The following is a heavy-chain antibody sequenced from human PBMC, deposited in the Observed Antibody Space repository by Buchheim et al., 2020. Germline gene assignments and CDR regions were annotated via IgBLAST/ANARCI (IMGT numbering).Heavy chain of an antibody. CDR1: GFSFSDYA. CDR3: VKEASQSYGQD. J-gene: IGHJ4*02. D-gene: IGHD3-16*01. Sequence: EVQLLESGGGSAQPGGSLRLSCAASGFSFSDYAMSWVRQAPGKGLEWVSAISARGHRTHYVDSVKGRFAISRDNSKNTLSLEMNRLRGEDTARYYCVKEASQSYGQDWGQGTL. V-gene: IGHV3-23*01. CDR2: ISARGHRT.